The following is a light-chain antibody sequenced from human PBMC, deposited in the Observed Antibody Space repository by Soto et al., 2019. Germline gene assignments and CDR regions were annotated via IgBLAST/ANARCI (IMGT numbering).Light chain of an antibody. Sequence: ETVLTQSPGTLSLSPGERATLSCRASQTVSSNYLAWYQQKPGQAPRLLIYGASSRATDLPDRFSGSGSGTDFTLTISRLEPEDFAVYYCQQYGSSPRTFGQGTKLEIK. CDR3: QQYGSSPRT. CDR1: QTVSSNY. CDR2: GAS. V-gene: IGKV3-20*01. J-gene: IGKJ2*01.